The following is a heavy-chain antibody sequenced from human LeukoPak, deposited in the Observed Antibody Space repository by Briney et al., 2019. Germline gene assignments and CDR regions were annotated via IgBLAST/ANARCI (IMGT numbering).Heavy chain of an antibody. V-gene: IGHV4-59*08. CDR2: IYYSGST. J-gene: IGHJ3*02. CDR3: ARLDYYDSSGYYLAAFDI. CDR1: GGSISSYY. D-gene: IGHD3-22*01. Sequence: SETLSLTCTVSGGSISSYYWSWIRQPPGKGLEWIGYIYYSGSTNYNPSLKSRVTISVDTSKNQFPLKLSSVTAADTAVYYCARLDYYDSSGYYLAAFDIWGQGTMVTVSS.